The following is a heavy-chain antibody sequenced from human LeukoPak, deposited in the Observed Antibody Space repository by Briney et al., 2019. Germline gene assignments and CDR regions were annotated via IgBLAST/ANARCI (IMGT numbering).Heavy chain of an antibody. D-gene: IGHD6-6*01. CDR3: AKGGLKWQLVRSLSQNWFDP. CDR1: GFTFDDYA. V-gene: IGHV3-9*01. CDR2: ISWNSGSI. Sequence: PGGSLRLSCAASGFTFDDYAMHWVRQAPGKGLEWVSGISWNSGSIGYADSVKGRFTISRGNAKNSLYLQMNSLRAEDTALYYCAKGGLKWQLVRSLSQNWFDPWGQGTLVTVSS. J-gene: IGHJ5*02.